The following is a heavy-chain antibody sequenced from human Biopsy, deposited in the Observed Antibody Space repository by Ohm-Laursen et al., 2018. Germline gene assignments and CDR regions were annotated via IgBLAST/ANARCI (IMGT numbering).Heavy chain of an antibody. D-gene: IGHD3-22*01. CDR3: AGGDYYDSTSYYNALKFDP. CDR2: MYDTGNT. Sequence: SDTLSLTCTVSGGYVSSYYWSWIRRPPGKGLEWIGYMYDTGNTNYNPSLKSRVTISKDRSKNQVSLRLSSVTAADTAVYYCAGGDYYDSTSYYNALKFDPWGQGTLVTVSS. CDR1: GGYVSSYY. J-gene: IGHJ5*02. V-gene: IGHV4-59*02.